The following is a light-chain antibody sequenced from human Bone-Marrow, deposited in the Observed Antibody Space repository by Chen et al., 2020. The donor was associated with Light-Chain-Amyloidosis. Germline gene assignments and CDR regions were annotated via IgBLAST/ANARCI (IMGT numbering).Light chain of an antibody. V-gene: IGLV3-25*03. J-gene: IGLJ2*01. CDR3: QSADSSGTYEVI. CDR1: DLPTKY. CDR2: RDT. Sequence: SYELTQPPSVSVSPGQKARIICSGDDLPTKYAYWYQQKPGQAPVLVIHRDTERPSGISERFSRSSSGTTATLTISGVQAEDEADYHCQSADSSGTYEVIVGGGTKLTVL.